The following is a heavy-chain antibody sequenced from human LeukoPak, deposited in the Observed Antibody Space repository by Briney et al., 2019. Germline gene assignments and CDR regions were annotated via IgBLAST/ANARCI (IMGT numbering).Heavy chain of an antibody. D-gene: IGHD3-10*01. Sequence: GGSLRLSCAASGFTFSSYGMSWVRQAPGKGLEWVSAISGSGGSTYYADSVKGRFTISRDNSKNTLYLQMNSLRAEDTAVYYCAKATPLWFGELLSYFDYWGQGTLVTVSS. V-gene: IGHV3-23*01. CDR3: AKATPLWFGELLSYFDY. J-gene: IGHJ4*02. CDR1: GFTFSSYG. CDR2: ISGSGGST.